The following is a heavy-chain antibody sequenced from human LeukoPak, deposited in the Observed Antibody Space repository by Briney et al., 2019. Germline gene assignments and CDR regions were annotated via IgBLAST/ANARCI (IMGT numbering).Heavy chain of an antibody. D-gene: IGHD5-12*01. Sequence: SETLSLTCTVSGYSISSGYCWGWIRQPPGKGLEWIGRIYTSGSTNYNPSLKSRVTISVDTSKNQFSLKLSSVTAADTAVYYCARDRRGYSGYGSYYYYYYYMDVWGKGTTVTISS. CDR3: ARDRRGYSGYGSYYYYYYYMDV. CDR2: IYTSGST. V-gene: IGHV4-38-2*02. J-gene: IGHJ6*03. CDR1: GYSISSGYC.